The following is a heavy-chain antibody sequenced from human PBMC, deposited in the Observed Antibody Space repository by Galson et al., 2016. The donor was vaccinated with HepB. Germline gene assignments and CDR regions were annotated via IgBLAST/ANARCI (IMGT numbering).Heavy chain of an antibody. CDR2: IDHSGST. D-gene: IGHD1-1*01. Sequence: SETLSLTCGVYGGSFSGYHWSWIRQPPGKGLEWIGEIDHSGSTVYNPSLKSRATLSVDTSKNQFSLRLISVTAADTAVYYCARPRLTTGSHYNSFDPWGQGTLVTVSS. CDR3: ARPRLTTGSHYNSFDP. J-gene: IGHJ5*02. V-gene: IGHV4-34*01. CDR1: GGSFSGYH.